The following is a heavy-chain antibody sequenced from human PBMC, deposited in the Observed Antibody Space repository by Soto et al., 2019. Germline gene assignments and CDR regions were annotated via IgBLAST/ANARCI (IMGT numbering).Heavy chain of an antibody. CDR1: GYTFTSYG. D-gene: IGHD3-10*01. Sequence: ASVKVSCKASGYTFTSYGISWVRQAPGQGLEWMGWISAYNGNTNYAQKLQGRVTMTTDTSTSTAYMELRSLRSDDTAVYYCARDVGKYYYGSGSLFWFDPWGQGTLVTVSS. CDR2: ISAYNGNT. CDR3: ARDVGKYYYGSGSLFWFDP. J-gene: IGHJ5*02. V-gene: IGHV1-18*01.